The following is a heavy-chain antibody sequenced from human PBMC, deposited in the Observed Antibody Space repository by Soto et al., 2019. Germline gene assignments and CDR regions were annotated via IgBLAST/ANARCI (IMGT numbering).Heavy chain of an antibody. CDR3: AREGGIVVVPAALSTLVNWFDP. Sequence: SVKVSCKASGGTFSSYAISWVRQAPGQGLEWMGGIIPIFGTANYAQKFQGRVTITADESTSTAYMELSSLRSEDTAVYYCAREGGIVVVPAALSTLVNWFDPWGQGTLVTVSS. J-gene: IGHJ5*02. V-gene: IGHV1-69*13. CDR2: IIPIFGTA. D-gene: IGHD2-2*01. CDR1: GGTFSSYA.